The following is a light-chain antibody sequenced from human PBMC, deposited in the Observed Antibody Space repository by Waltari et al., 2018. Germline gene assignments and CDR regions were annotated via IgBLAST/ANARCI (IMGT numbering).Light chain of an antibody. V-gene: IGLV2-23*01. J-gene: IGLJ2*01. CDR3: CSYASSGTGV. CDR2: EGS. CDR1: SSDVGSYNL. Sequence: QSALTQPASVSGSPGQSITISCTGTSSDVGSYNLVTWYQQYPGKAPKLMIYEGSKRPSGVSNRFSGSKSGNTASLTISGLQAEDEADYYCCSYASSGTGVFGGGTKVTVL.